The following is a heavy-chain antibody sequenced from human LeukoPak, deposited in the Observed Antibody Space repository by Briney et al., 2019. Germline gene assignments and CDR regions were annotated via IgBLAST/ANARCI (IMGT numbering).Heavy chain of an antibody. CDR3: ATSTGYDVLTGYQEDHYYFDY. J-gene: IGHJ4*02. D-gene: IGHD3-9*01. V-gene: IGHV1-46*01. CDR1: GYSFTNYY. CDR2: INPRDGST. Sequence: GASVKVSCKASGYSFTNYYMHWVRQAPGQGLEWMGTINPRDGSTTYTQKPQGRVTVTRDTSTSTVYMDLSSLRSEDTAVYYCATSTGYDVLTGYQEDHYYFDYWGQGTLVTVSS.